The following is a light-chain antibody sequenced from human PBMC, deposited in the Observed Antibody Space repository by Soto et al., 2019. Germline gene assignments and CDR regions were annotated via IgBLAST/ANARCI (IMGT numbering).Light chain of an antibody. J-gene: IGKJ5*01. V-gene: IGKV1D-12*01. CDR2: AAS. Sequence: DIQLTQSPSSVSASVGDRVTITSRESPGIGSWLAWYQHKPGKAPKLLIYAASNLQGGVPSRFSGSGSGTYCPITINTLQPEAFATYYSQQTNKFHITFGHATRLEFK. CDR3: QQTNKFHIT. CDR1: PGIGSW.